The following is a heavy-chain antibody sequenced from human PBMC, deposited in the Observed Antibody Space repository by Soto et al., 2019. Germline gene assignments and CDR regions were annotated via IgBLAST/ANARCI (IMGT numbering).Heavy chain of an antibody. CDR1: GYSISSGYYY. D-gene: IGHD2-8*01. CDR3: ASVPHVCKYFDY. CDR2: IYYSGST. V-gene: IGHV4-30-4*01. J-gene: IGHJ4*02. Sequence: SETMSLTCSVSGYSISSGYYYWLWIRQPPGKGLEWIGYIYYSGSTYYNPSLKSRVTISVDTSKNQFSLKLSSVTAADTAVYYCASVPHVCKYFDYWGQGTLVTVSS.